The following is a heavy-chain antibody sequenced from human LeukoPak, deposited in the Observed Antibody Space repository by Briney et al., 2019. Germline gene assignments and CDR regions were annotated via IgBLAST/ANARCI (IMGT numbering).Heavy chain of an antibody. J-gene: IGHJ4*02. CDR2: INPSGGST. CDR1: GYTFTSDY. V-gene: IGHV1-46*01. D-gene: IGHD2-8*01. CDR3: ARADPLYIVLMVYATHLDY. Sequence: ASVKVSCKASGYTFTSDYMHWVRQAPGQGLEWMGIINPSGGSTSYAQKFQGRVTMTRDTSTSTVYMELSRLRSEDTAVYYCARADPLYIVLMVYATHLDYWGQGTLVTVSS.